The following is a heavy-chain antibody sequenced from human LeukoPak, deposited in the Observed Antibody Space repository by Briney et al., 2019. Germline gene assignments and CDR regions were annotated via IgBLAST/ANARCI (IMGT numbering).Heavy chain of an antibody. CDR3: AKDLLEYCSSTRCYTFDY. CDR1: GFTFSSYA. J-gene: IGHJ4*02. Sequence: GGSLRLSCAASGFTFSSYAMSWVRQAPGKGLEWVSAISGSGGSTYYADSVKGRFTISRDNSKNTLYLQMNSLRAEDTAVYYCAKDLLEYCSSTRCYTFDYWGQGTLVTVSS. CDR2: ISGSGGST. D-gene: IGHD2-2*02. V-gene: IGHV3-23*01.